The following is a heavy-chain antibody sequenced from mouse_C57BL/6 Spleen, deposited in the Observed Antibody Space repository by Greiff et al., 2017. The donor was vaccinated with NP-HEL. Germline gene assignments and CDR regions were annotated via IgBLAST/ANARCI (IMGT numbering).Heavy chain of an antibody. V-gene: IGHV3-6*01. Sequence: EVKLMESGPGLVKPSQSLSLTCSVTGYSITSGYYWNWIRQFPGNKLEWMGYISYDGSNNYNPSLKNRISITRDTSKNQFFLKLNSVTTEDTATYYCARGGGPMDYWGQGTSVTVSS. CDR2: ISYDGSN. J-gene: IGHJ4*01. CDR3: ARGGGPMDY. CDR1: GYSITSGYY.